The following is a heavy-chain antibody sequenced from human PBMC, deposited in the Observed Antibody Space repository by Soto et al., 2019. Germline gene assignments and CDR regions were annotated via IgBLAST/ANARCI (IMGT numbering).Heavy chain of an antibody. CDR2: IWYDGSNK. CDR3: ARPLVTTSPADAFDI. Sequence: GGSLRLSCAASGFTFSSYGRHWVRQAPGKGLEWVAVIWYDGSNKYYADSVKGRFTISRDNSKNTLYLQMNSLRAEDTAVYYCARPLVTTSPADAFDIWGQGTMVTVSS. V-gene: IGHV3-33*01. J-gene: IGHJ3*02. CDR1: GFTFSSYG. D-gene: IGHD4-17*01.